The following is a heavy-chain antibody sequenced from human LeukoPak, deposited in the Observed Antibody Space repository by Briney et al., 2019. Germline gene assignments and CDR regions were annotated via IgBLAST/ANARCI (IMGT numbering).Heavy chain of an antibody. V-gene: IGHV4-59*08. D-gene: IGHD3-3*01. Sequence: SETLSLTCTVSGGSLSSYYWSWIRQPPGKGLEWIGYIYYSGSTNYNPSLKSRVTISVDTSKNQFSLKLSSVTAADTAVYYCARGGGLDFWSGYYSIFDYWGQGTLVTVSS. J-gene: IGHJ4*02. CDR2: IYYSGST. CDR1: GGSLSSYY. CDR3: ARGGGLDFWSGYYSIFDY.